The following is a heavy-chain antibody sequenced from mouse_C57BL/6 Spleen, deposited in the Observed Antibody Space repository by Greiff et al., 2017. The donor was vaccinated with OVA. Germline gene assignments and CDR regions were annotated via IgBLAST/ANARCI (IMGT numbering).Heavy chain of an antibody. Sequence: DVKLQESGGGLVKPGGSLKLSCAASGFTFSSYAMSWVRQTPEKRLEWVATISDGGSYTYYPDNVKGRFTISRDNAKNNLYLQMSHLKSEDTAMYYCARGRPRYFDVWGTGTTVTVSS. CDR2: ISDGGSYT. CDR3: ARGRPRYFDV. V-gene: IGHV5-4*03. J-gene: IGHJ1*03. CDR1: GFTFSSYA.